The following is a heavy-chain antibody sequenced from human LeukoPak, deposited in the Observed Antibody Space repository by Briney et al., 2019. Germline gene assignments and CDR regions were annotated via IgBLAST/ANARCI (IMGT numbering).Heavy chain of an antibody. V-gene: IGHV3-23*01. Sequence: GGSLRLSCAASGFTFSSYAMSWVRQAPGKGLEWVSAISGSGGSTYYADSVKGRFTISRDNSKNTLYLQMNSLRAEDTAVYYCAKVHNTVVVPAAMGYYFDYWGQGTLVTVSS. CDR3: AKVHNTVVVPAAMGYYFDY. D-gene: IGHD2-2*01. J-gene: IGHJ4*02. CDR1: GFTFSSYA. CDR2: ISGSGGST.